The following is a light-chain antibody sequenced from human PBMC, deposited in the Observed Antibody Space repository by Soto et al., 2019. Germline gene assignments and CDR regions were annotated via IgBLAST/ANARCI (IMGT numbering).Light chain of an antibody. J-gene: IGKJ4*01. CDR3: QHRGDWPPGAT. Sequence: EIVLTQSPATLSLSPGARATLSCRASQRITNHLAWYQQKPGQAPRLLIYDASNRATGIPARFSGSGSGTDFTLTISSLEPEDSAGYYCQHRGDWPPGATFGGGTKVEI. CDR2: DAS. CDR1: QRITNH. V-gene: IGKV3-11*01.